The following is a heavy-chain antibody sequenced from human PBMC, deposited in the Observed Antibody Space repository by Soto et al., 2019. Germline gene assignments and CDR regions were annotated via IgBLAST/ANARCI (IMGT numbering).Heavy chain of an antibody. J-gene: IGHJ4*02. D-gene: IGHD6-6*01. CDR1: EFTFGSYA. Sequence: XXSLRLSCAASEFTFGSYAMRWVLQAPGKGLEWVSAISGSGGSTYYADSVKGRFTISRDNSKNTLYLQMNSLRAEDTAVYYCAKDLRVAAPSTNFDYWGQGTLVTVSS. V-gene: IGHV3-23*01. CDR3: AKDLRVAAPSTNFDY. CDR2: ISGSGGST.